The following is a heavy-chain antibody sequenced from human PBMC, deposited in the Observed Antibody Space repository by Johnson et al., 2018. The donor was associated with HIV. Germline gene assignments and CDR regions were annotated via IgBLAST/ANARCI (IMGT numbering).Heavy chain of an antibody. Sequence: VQLVESGGGLVKPGGSLRLSCAASGFTFSDYYMSWVRQAPGKGLEWVSAITGSGDKSWYADSVKGRFTISRDNSNNTVFLQMNSLIAEDTALYYCARDRGRLIGYGLDAFDIWGQGTMVTVSS. V-gene: IGHV3-23*04. CDR2: ITGSGDKS. D-gene: IGHD5-18*01. CDR3: ARDRGRLIGYGLDAFDI. CDR1: GFTFSDYY. J-gene: IGHJ3*02.